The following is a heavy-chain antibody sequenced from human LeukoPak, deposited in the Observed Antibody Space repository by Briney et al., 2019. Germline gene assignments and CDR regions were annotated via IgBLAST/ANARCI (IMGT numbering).Heavy chain of an antibody. J-gene: IGHJ6*03. D-gene: IGHD1-1*01. CDR3: ARGNSGGAFGDFYYFMDV. CDR2: VNHRGSD. CDR1: GGSLSGYY. Sequence: SETLSLTCAVSGGSLSGYYWSWIRQSPGKGLEWIGEVNHRGSDHYNPSLKSRVTISLDTSKNKFSLTMNFVTAADTSMYFCARGNSGGAFGDFYYFMDVWGKGTTVSVSS. V-gene: IGHV4-34*01.